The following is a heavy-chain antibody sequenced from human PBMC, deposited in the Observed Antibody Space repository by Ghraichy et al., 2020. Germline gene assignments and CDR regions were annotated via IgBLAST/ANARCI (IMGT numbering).Heavy chain of an antibody. J-gene: IGHJ4*02. V-gene: IGHV3-21*01. D-gene: IGHD6-6*01. CDR2: IRGTGNYI. CDR1: GFTFSDYF. Sequence: GESLNISCATSGFTFSDYFMNWVRQAPGKGLEWVSSIRGTGNYIYYADSVKGRFTISRDNAKNSLSLQMNSLRAEDTAMYYCARSYSGSYDFWGQGTLVTVSS. CDR3: ARSYSGSYDF.